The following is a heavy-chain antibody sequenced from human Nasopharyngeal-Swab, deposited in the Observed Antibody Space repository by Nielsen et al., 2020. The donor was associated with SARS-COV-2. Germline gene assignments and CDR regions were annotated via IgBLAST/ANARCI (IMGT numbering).Heavy chain of an antibody. V-gene: IGHV4-39*07. CDR3: ARENWQLANVFDI. D-gene: IGHD6-19*01. J-gene: IGHJ3*02. CDR1: GGSISTVNYY. Sequence: SETLSLTCTVSGGSISTVNYYWAWIRQPPGKGLEWIGSVHNSGKTYYNTSLQSRVTISTDTSNNQFSLRLTSVTAADTAVYYCARENWQLANVFDIWGQGTMVTVSS. CDR2: VHNSGKT.